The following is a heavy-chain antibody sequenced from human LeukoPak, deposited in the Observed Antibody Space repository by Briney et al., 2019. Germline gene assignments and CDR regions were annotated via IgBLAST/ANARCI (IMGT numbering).Heavy chain of an antibody. V-gene: IGHV3-21*04. CDR2: ISGSSSYI. J-gene: IGHJ4*02. D-gene: IGHD6-19*01. Sequence: PGGSLRLSCAASGFTFSSYSMNWVRQAPGKGLEWVSSISGSSSYIYYADSVKGRFTISRDNAKNTLYLQMNSLRAEDTAVYYCAKDPVYSSGWYGPNYWGQGTLVTVSS. CDR3: AKDPVYSSGWYGPNY. CDR1: GFTFSSYS.